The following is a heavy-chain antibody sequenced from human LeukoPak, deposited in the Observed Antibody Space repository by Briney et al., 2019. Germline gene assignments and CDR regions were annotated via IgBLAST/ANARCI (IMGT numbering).Heavy chain of an antibody. J-gene: IGHJ4*02. Sequence: GGSLRLSCAASGFTFSSFGMHWVRQAPGKGLEWVAVLSNDGSKSYYADSVKGRFTISRDNSKNTLYLQMNSLRAQQTAVYYCATDGSTVTLHADYWGQGTLVTVSS. V-gene: IGHV3-30*03. CDR3: ATDGSTVTLHADY. CDR1: GFTFSSFG. CDR2: LSNDGSKS. D-gene: IGHD4-17*01.